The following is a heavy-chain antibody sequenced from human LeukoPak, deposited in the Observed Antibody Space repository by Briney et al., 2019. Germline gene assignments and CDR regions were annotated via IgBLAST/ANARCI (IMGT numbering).Heavy chain of an antibody. D-gene: IGHD4-17*01. Sequence: PGGSLRLSCAASGFTFSSYAMHWVRQAPGKGLEWVAVISYDGSNKYYADSVKGRFTISRDNSKNTLYLQMNSLRAEDTAVYYCARDGVYGDYYYYYMDVWGKGTTVTVSS. CDR3: ARDGVYGDYYYYYMDV. CDR1: GFTFSSYA. V-gene: IGHV3-30*04. CDR2: ISYDGSNK. J-gene: IGHJ6*03.